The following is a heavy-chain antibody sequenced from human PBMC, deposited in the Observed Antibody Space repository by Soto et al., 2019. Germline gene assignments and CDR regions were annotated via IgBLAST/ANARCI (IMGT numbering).Heavy chain of an antibody. CDR3: AKDAYSGSYPR. CDR1: GFTFSSYG. V-gene: IGHV3-30*18. D-gene: IGHD1-26*01. CDR2: ISYDGSNK. Sequence: QVQLVESGGGVVQPGRSLRLSCAASGFTFSSYGMHWVRQAPGKGLEWVAVISYDGSNKYYADSVKGRFTISRDNSKNPLYLQMNRLRAEDPGVYFFAKDAYSGSYPRWGQGTLVTVSS. J-gene: IGHJ4*02.